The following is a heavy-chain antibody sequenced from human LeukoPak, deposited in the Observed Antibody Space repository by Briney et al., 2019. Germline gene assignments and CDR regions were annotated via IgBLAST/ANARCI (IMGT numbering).Heavy chain of an antibody. CDR2: ISSDGSIT. V-gene: IGHV3-74*01. CDR3: TRGGQNDYSDY. CDR1: GFTFSSYW. J-gene: IGHJ4*02. D-gene: IGHD3-16*01. Sequence: GGSLRLSCAASGFTFSSYWMHWVPQTPGKGLVWVSRISSDGSITTYADSVKGRFTIPRHNPKHTLYLQMNSLRAEDTAVYYCTRGGQNDYSDYWGQGTLVTVSS.